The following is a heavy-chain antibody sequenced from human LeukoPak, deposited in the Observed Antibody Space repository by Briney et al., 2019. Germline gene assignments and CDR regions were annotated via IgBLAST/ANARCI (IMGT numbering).Heavy chain of an antibody. Sequence: PSETLSLTCTVSGYSISSGYYWGWIRQPPGKGLEWIGSMYHSGSTYYNPSLKSRVTISVDTSKNQFSLKLSSVTAADTAVYYCARVVAGAAADAFDIWGQGTMVTVSS. D-gene: IGHD6-19*01. J-gene: IGHJ3*02. CDR2: MYHSGST. CDR1: GYSISSGYY. V-gene: IGHV4-38-2*02. CDR3: ARVVAGAAADAFDI.